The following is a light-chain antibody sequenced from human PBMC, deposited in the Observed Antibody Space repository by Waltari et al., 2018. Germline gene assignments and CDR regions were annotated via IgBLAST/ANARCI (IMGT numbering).Light chain of an antibody. Sequence: QSVLTQPPSVSAAPGQKVTISCSGSSSNIGNNYVSWYQQLPGTAPTLLIYENNKRPSGIPDRVSGSKSGTSATLGITGLQTGDEADYYCGTWDSSLSAVFGGGTKLTVL. CDR1: SSNIGNNY. CDR3: GTWDSSLSAV. V-gene: IGLV1-51*02. J-gene: IGLJ2*01. CDR2: ENN.